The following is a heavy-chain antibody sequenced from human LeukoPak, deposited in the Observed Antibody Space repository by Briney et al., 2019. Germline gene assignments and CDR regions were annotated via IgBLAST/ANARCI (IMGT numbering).Heavy chain of an antibody. D-gene: IGHD6-19*01. V-gene: IGHV4-61*02. J-gene: IGHJ3*02. Sequence: PSETLSLTCTVSGGSISSGSYYWSWIRQPAGKGLEWIGRIYTSGSTHYNPSLKSRVTISVDTSKNQFSLKLSSVTAADTAVYYCARDSSGWATAFDIWGQGTMVTVSS. CDR2: IYTSGST. CDR1: GGSISSGSYY. CDR3: ARDSSGWATAFDI.